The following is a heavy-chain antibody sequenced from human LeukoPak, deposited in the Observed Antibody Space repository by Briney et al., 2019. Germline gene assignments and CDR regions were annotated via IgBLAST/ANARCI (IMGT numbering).Heavy chain of an antibody. CDR1: GGSISSYY. CDR2: IYTSGST. V-gene: IGHV4-4*07. CDR3: ARVDVDIVATRGYGMDV. D-gene: IGHD5-12*01. Sequence: SETLSLTCTVSGGSISSYYWSWIRQPAGKGLEWIGRIYTSGSTNYNPSLKSRVTMSVDTSKNQFSLTLSSVTAADTAVYYCARVDVDIVATRGYGMDVWGQGTTVTVSS. J-gene: IGHJ6*02.